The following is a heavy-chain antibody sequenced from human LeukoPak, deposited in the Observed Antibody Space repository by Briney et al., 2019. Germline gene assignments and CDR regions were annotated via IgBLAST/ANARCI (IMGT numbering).Heavy chain of an antibody. V-gene: IGHV3-23*01. CDR2: ISGSGGST. J-gene: IGHJ4*02. CDR1: GXTFSSYA. CDR3: ARGGSRYFDY. Sequence: GGSLRLSCAASGXTFSSYAMSWVRQAPGKGLEWVSAISGSGGSTYYADSVKGRFTISRDNPKNTLYLQMNSLRAEDTAVYYCARGGSRYFDYWGQGTLVTVSS.